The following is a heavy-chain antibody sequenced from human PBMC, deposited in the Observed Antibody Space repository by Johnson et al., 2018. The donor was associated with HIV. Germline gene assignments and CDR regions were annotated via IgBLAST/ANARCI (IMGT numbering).Heavy chain of an antibody. J-gene: IGHJ3*02. CDR2: IRYDGSNK. CDR1: GFTFSSYG. V-gene: IGHV3-30*02. Sequence: QVQLVESGGGVVQPGGSLRLSCAASGFTFSSYGIHWVRQAPGKGLEWVAFIRYDGSNKYYADSVKGRFTIYRDNSKNTLYLQTNSLRGEDTAVYYCARDREYGLAWGWALDIWGQGTMVTVSS. CDR3: ARDREYGLAWGWALDI. D-gene: IGHD6-19*01.